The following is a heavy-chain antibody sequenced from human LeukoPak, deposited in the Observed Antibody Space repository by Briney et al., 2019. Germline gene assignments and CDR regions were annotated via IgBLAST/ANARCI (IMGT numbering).Heavy chain of an antibody. Sequence: SVKASCKASGGTFSSYAISWVRQAPGQGLEWMGGIIPIFGTANYAQKFQGRVTITADESTSTAYMELSSLRSEDTAVYYCAVPLRYFDWGYPFDYWGQGTLVTVSS. CDR1: GGTFSSYA. CDR2: IIPIFGTA. D-gene: IGHD3-9*01. CDR3: AVPLRYFDWGYPFDY. J-gene: IGHJ4*02. V-gene: IGHV1-69*13.